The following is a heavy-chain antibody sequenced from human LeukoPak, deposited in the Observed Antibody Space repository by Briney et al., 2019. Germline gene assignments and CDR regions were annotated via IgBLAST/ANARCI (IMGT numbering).Heavy chain of an antibody. Sequence: PGGSLRLSCAASGFTVSSNYMSWVRQAPGKGLEWASVIYSGGSTYYADSVKGRFTISRDNSKNTLYLQMNSLRAEDTAVYYCARGDYGDYVGAFDIWGQGTMVTVSS. D-gene: IGHD4-17*01. CDR3: ARGDYGDYVGAFDI. V-gene: IGHV3-53*01. J-gene: IGHJ3*02. CDR1: GFTVSSNY. CDR2: IYSGGST.